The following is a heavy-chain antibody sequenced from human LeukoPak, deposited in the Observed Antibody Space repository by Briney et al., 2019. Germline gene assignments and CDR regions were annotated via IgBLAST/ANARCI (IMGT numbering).Heavy chain of an antibody. CDR2: IYYSGNT. CDR1: AGSISSYY. D-gene: IGHD4-17*01. V-gene: IGHV4-59*01. Sequence: SETLSLTCTVSAGSISSYYWSWIRQPPGKGLEWIGYIYYSGNTNYNSSLKSRVTISVDTSKNQFSLKLSSVTAADTAVYYCARESDYGDFDYWGQGTLVTVSS. J-gene: IGHJ4*02. CDR3: ARESDYGDFDY.